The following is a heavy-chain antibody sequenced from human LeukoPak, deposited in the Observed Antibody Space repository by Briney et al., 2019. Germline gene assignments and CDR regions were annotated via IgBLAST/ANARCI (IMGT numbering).Heavy chain of an antibody. CDR1: GYTFTGYY. J-gene: IGHJ4*02. D-gene: IGHD3-22*01. CDR2: TNPNSGGT. CDR3: ARVKTMIIVVSLFDY. V-gene: IGHV1-2*02. Sequence: ASVKVSCKASGYTFTGYYMHWVRQAPGQGLDWMGWTNPNSGGTNYAQQFQGRLTVTRDTSISTAYMELSRLRSDDTAVYYCARVKTMIIVVSLFDYWGQGTLVTVSS.